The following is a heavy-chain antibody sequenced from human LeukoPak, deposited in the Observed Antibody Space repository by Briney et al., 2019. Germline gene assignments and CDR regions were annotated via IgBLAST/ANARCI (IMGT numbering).Heavy chain of an antibody. Sequence: PSETLSLTCTVSGGSISSYYWSWIRQPAGKGLEWIGRIYTSESTNYNPSLKSRVTMSVDTSKNQFSLKLSSVTAADTAVYYCARDLLVVTNWYFDLWGRGTLVTVSS. CDR3: ARDLLVVTNWYFDL. D-gene: IGHD4-23*01. CDR2: IYTSEST. V-gene: IGHV4-4*07. CDR1: GGSISSYY. J-gene: IGHJ2*01.